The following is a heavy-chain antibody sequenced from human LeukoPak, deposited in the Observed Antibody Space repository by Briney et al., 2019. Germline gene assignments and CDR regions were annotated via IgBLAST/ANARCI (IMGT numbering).Heavy chain of an antibody. Sequence: GGSLRLSCAASGFTFSNYWMHWVRQAPGKGLVWASHINNDGSSTSYADSVKGRFTISRDNAKNTLYLQMNSLRTEDTAVYYCACYGIAPPYWGQGTLVTVSS. CDR2: INNDGSST. CDR3: ACYGIAPPY. D-gene: IGHD2-15*01. J-gene: IGHJ4*02. CDR1: GFTFSNYW. V-gene: IGHV3-74*01.